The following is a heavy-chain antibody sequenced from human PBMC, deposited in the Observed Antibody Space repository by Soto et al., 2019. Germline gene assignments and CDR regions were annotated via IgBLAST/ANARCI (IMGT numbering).Heavy chain of an antibody. D-gene: IGHD5-18*01. CDR3: ARLTWTAMVPNFDY. J-gene: IGHJ4*02. Sequence: SETLSLTCTVSVGSISSGGYYCSWIRQHPGKGLEWIGYIYYSGSTYYNPSLKSRVTISVDTSKNQFSLKLSSVTAADTAVYYCARLTWTAMVPNFDYWGQGNLVTVSS. V-gene: IGHV4-31*03. CDR1: VGSISSGGYY. CDR2: IYYSGST.